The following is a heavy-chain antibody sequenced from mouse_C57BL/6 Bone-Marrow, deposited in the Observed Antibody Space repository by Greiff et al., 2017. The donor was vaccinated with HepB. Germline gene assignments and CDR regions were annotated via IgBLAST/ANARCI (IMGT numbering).Heavy chain of an antibody. CDR2: IDPANGNT. V-gene: IGHV14-3*01. Sequence: VQLQQSVAELVRPGASVKLSCTASGFNIKNTYMHWVKQRPEQGLEWIGRIDPANGNTKYAPKFQGKATITADTSSNTAYLQLSSLTSEDTAIYYCARGGVYYDYDEDWYFDVWGTGTTVTVSS. J-gene: IGHJ1*03. CDR1: GFNIKNTY. D-gene: IGHD2-4*01. CDR3: ARGGVYYDYDEDWYFDV.